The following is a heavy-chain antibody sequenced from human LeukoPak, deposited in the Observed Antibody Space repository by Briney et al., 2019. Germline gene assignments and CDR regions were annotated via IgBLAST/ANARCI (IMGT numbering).Heavy chain of an antibody. D-gene: IGHD1-26*01. CDR2: IYYSGST. V-gene: IGHV4-59*01. CDR1: GGSISSYY. CDR3: ARGWGYYDY. J-gene: IGHJ4*02. Sequence: SETLSLTCTVSGGSISSYYWTWVRQPPGKGLEWIGYIYYSGSTNYNPSLKSRVTISVDTSKNQFSLKLSSVTAADTAVYYCARGWGYYDYWGQGTLVTVSS.